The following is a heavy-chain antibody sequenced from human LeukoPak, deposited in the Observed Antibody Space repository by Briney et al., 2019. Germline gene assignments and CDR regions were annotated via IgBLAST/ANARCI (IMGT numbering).Heavy chain of an antibody. CDR1: GFTFSSYG. J-gene: IGHJ4*02. CDR2: IWYDGGNK. Sequence: GGSLRLSCAASGFTFSSYGMHWVRQAPGKGLEWVAVIWYDGGNKYYADSVKGRFTISRDNSKNTLYLQMNSLRAEDTAVYYCARDGGYSSGWYKYWGQGTLVTVSS. V-gene: IGHV3-33*01. CDR3: ARDGGYSSGWYKY. D-gene: IGHD6-13*01.